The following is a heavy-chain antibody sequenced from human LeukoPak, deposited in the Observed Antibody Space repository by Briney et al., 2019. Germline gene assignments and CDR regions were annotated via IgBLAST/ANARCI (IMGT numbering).Heavy chain of an antibody. CDR2: IWYDGNKK. V-gene: IGHV3-33*01. Sequence: GGSLRLSCAASGFTFISYGMHWVRQAPGKGLEWVAVIWYDGNKKYYADSVKGRFTISRDNSKNTVDLQMNTLRAEDTAVYYCATSYYDSSPSLDYWGQGTLVTVSS. J-gene: IGHJ4*02. CDR3: ATSYYDSSPSLDY. CDR1: GFTFISYG. D-gene: IGHD3-22*01.